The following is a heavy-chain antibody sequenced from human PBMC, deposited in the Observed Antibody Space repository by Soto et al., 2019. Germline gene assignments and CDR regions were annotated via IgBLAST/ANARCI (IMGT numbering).Heavy chain of an antibody. V-gene: IGHV1-3*01. J-gene: IGHJ6*02. CDR3: ARAGGTEYYYYGMDV. CDR1: GYRFSIYP. Sequence: ASVKVSCKASGYRFSIYPMHWVRQAPGQRLEWMGWINAGNGNTKYSQKFQGRITITRDTSASTAYMELSSLRSEDTAMYYCARAGGTEYYYYGMDVWGQGTTVTVSS. D-gene: IGHD6-13*01. CDR2: INAGNGNT.